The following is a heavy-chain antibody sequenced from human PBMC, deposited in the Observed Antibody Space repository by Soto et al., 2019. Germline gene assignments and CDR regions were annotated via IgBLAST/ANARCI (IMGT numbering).Heavy chain of an antibody. V-gene: IGHV3-9*01. CDR1: GFTFDDYA. Sequence: EVQLVESGGGLVQPGRSLRLSCAASGFTFDDYAMHWVRQVPGKGLEWVSTISWNSDIIDYANSVKGRFTISRDNATNSLYLQMNSLRAEDTALYFCAKDIGDYGDQGLDYWGQGTLVTVSS. CDR3: AKDIGDYGDQGLDY. CDR2: ISWNSDII. J-gene: IGHJ4*02. D-gene: IGHD4-17*01.